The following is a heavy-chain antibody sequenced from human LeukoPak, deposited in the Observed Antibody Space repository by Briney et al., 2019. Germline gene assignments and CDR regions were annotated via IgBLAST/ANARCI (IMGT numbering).Heavy chain of an antibody. CDR2: INSDGSST. CDR3: AKSGSHWPAAIVEPFDY. Sequence: GGSLRLSCAASGFTFSSYWMHWVRQAPGKGLVWVSRINSDGSSTSYADSVKGRFTISRDNAKNTLYLQMNSLRAEDTAVYYCAKSGSHWPAAIVEPFDYWGQGTLVTVSS. J-gene: IGHJ4*02. D-gene: IGHD2-2*01. CDR1: GFTFSSYW. V-gene: IGHV3-74*01.